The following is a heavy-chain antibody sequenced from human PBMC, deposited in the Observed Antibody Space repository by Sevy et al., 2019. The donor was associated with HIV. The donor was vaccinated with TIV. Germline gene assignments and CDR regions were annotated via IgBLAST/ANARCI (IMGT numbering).Heavy chain of an antibody. CDR1: GDSVSSSSAA. CDR3: ARGDELNSYYYGMDV. D-gene: IGHD1-1*01. J-gene: IGHJ6*02. V-gene: IGHV6-1*01. CDR2: TYYRSKWYN. Sequence: SQTLSLTCAISGDSVSSSSAAWNWFRQSPSRGLEWLGRTYYRSKWYNNYAVSVKSRVTINPDTSETQFSLHLNSVTPEDTAVYFCARGDELNSYYYGMDVWGQGTTVTVSS.